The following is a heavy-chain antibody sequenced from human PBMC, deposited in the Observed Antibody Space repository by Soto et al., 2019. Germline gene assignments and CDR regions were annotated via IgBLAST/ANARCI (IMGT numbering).Heavy chain of an antibody. CDR3: AKGDTAMVTLDY. J-gene: IGHJ4*02. CDR2: IRSKANSYAT. D-gene: IGHD5-18*01. CDR1: GFTFSCSA. V-gene: IGHV3-73*01. Sequence: PGGSLRLSCAASGFTFSCSAMHWVRQASGKGLEWVGRIRSKANSYATAYAASVKGRFTISRDDSKNTAYLQMNSLRAEDTAVYYCAKGDTAMVTLDYWGQGTLVTVSS.